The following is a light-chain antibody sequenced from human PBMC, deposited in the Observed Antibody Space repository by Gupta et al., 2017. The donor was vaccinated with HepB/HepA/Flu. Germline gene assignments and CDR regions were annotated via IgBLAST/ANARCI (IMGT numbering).Light chain of an antibody. Sequence: DIQMTQSASSLSASVGDRVTITCRASQSISRYLNWYQQKPGKAPKLLIYAASSWQRGVTSRFSGGGFGKHLTITVNRRQEEDFASYYCHQTDSNPHVPFGHGTNVDIK. J-gene: IGKJ3*01. CDR2: AAS. CDR3: HQTDSNPHVP. CDR1: QSISRY. V-gene: IGKV1-39*01.